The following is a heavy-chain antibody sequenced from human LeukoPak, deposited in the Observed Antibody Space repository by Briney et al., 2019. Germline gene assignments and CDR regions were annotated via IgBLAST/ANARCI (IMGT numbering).Heavy chain of an antibody. CDR3: ARGGYGGQSFDY. J-gene: IGHJ4*02. Sequence: GGSLRLSCAASGFTFSNYAMSWVRQAPGKGLEWVSSISGSGDSTYYADSVKGRFTISRDNVENSLFLQMNSLRAEDTAIYYCARGGYGGQSFDYWGQGTLVIVSS. CDR2: ISGSGDST. CDR1: GFTFSNYA. D-gene: IGHD4-23*01. V-gene: IGHV3-23*01.